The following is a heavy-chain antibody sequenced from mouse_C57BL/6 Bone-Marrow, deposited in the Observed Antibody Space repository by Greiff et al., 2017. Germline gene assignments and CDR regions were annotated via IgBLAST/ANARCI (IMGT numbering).Heavy chain of an antibody. J-gene: IGHJ2*01. V-gene: IGHV1-52*01. CDR1: GYTFTSYW. Sequence: QVQLQQSGAELVRPGSSVKLSCKASGYTFTSYWMHWVKQRPIQGLEWIGNIDPSDSETHYNQKFKDKATLTVDKSSSTAYMQLSSLTSEDSAVYYCAREANYGYGLPYYFDYWGQGTTLTVSS. D-gene: IGHD2-2*01. CDR3: AREANYGYGLPYYFDY. CDR2: IDPSDSET.